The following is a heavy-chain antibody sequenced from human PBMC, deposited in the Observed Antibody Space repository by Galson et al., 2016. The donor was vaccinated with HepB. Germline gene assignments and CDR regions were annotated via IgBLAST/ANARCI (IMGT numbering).Heavy chain of an antibody. CDR3: AKDRGGRHLWGLHGMDV. CDR1: GFTVSSNY. Sequence: SLRLSCAASGFTVSSNYMSWVRQAPGKGLEWVSIIYRGDTSFYTDSVKGRFTISRDNSKNTLYLQIDSLRVEDTAVYYCAKDRGGRHLWGLHGMDVWGQGTTVTVSS. CDR2: IYRGDTS. D-gene: IGHD3-16*01. V-gene: IGHV3-53*01. J-gene: IGHJ6*02.